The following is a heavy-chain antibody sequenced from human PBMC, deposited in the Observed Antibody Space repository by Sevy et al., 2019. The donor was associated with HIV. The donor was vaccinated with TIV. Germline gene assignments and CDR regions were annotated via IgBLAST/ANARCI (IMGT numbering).Heavy chain of an antibody. V-gene: IGHV3-30*04. CDR3: ARFPPQRAFDI. Sequence: GGSLRLSCAASGSTFSNYAMHWVRQTPDRGLEWVAFVSYDGADTSYADSVKGRFTVSRDNSKSTLYLQMNSLRVDDSAVYFCARFPPQRAFDIWGQGTTVTVSS. J-gene: IGHJ3*02. CDR1: GSTFSNYA. CDR2: VSYDGADT.